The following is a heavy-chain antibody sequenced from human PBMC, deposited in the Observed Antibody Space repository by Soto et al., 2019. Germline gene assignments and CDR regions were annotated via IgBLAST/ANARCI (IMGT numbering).Heavy chain of an antibody. D-gene: IGHD3-3*01. V-gene: IGHV4-59*01. CDR3: ASTDFWSGYPLIY. CDR1: GGNISSYY. J-gene: IGHJ4*02. CDR2: IYYSGST. Sequence: SETLSLTCTVSGGNISSYYWSWIRQPPGKGLEWIGYIYYSGSTNYNPSLKSRVTISVDTSKNQFSLKLSSVTAADTAVYYCASTDFWSGYPLIYWGQGTLVTVSS.